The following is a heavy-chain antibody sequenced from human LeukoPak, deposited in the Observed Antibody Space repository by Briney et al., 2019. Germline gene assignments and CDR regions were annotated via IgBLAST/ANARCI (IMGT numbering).Heavy chain of an antibody. V-gene: IGHV4-59*08. CDR2: IHYSGSI. J-gene: IGHJ5*02. D-gene: IGHD5-18*01. CDR3: ARHKGVDTAESDWFDP. CDR1: GGSITGYY. Sequence: SETLSLTRTVSGGSITGYYWNWIRQSPGKGLEWIGYIHYSGSINYNPSLKSRVTISVDTSKNQFSLKLSSVTAADTAVYYCARHKGVDTAESDWFDPWGQGTLVTVSS.